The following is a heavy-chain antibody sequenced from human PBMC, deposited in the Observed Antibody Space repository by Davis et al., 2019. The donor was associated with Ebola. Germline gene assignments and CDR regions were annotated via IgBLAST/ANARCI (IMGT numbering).Heavy chain of an antibody. D-gene: IGHD3-3*01. CDR1: GFTFSSYW. CDR3: ARQYYDFWSGYSDY. V-gene: IGHV3-7*03. CDR2: IKQDGSEK. Sequence: GESLKISCAASGFTFSSYWMSWVRQAPGKGLEWVANIKQDGSEKYYADSVKGRFTISRDNSKNTLYLQMNSLRAEDTAVYYCARQYYDFWSGYSDYWGQGTLVTVSS. J-gene: IGHJ4*02.